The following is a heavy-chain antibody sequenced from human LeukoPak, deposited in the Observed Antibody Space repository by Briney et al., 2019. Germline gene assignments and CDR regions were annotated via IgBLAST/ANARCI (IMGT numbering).Heavy chain of an antibody. CDR2: INTDGSST. V-gene: IGHV3-74*01. D-gene: IGHD1-26*01. CDR1: GFTFSYYW. CDR3: ARLVITGRLDP. J-gene: IGHJ5*02. Sequence: GGSLRLSCTASGFTFSYYWMHWVRQAPGKGPVRVSRINTDGSSTTCADSVKGRFTISRDNAKNTLYLQMNSLRAEDTAVYYCARLVITGRLDPWGQGTLVTVSS.